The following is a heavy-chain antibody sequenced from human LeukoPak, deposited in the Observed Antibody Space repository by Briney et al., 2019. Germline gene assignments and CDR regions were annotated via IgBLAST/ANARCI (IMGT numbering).Heavy chain of an antibody. D-gene: IGHD3-16*01. CDR2: ISYDGSNK. Sequence: PGGSLRLSCAAPGFTFSSYAMHWVRQAPGKGLEWVAVISYDGSNKYYADSVKGRFPISRDNSKNTLYLQMNSLRAEDTAVYYCARDWGSEGYYFDYWGQGTLVTVSS. CDR1: GFTFSSYA. CDR3: ARDWGSEGYYFDY. V-gene: IGHV3-30*04. J-gene: IGHJ4*02.